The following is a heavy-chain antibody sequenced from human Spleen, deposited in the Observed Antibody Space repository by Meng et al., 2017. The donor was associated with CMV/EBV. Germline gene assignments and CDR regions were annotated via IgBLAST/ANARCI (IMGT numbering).Heavy chain of an antibody. CDR3: ARDAPVYYENPGSAFDI. Sequence: FTFSSYRMNWVRQAPGKGLEWVSSISRSSSYIYYADSVKGRFTISRDNAKNSLYLQMNSLRAEDTAVYYCARDAPVYYENPGSAFDIWGQGTMVTVSS. D-gene: IGHD3-22*01. J-gene: IGHJ3*02. CDR2: ISRSSSYI. CDR1: FTFSSYR. V-gene: IGHV3-21*01.